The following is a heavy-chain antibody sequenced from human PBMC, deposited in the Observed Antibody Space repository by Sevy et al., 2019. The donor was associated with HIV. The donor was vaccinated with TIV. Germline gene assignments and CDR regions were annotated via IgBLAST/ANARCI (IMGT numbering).Heavy chain of an antibody. J-gene: IGHJ5*02. CDR2: INPNSGGT. V-gene: IGHV1-2*02. CDR1: GYTFTGYY. CDR3: TRGSYDNNWFDP. D-gene: IGHD1-26*01. Sequence: ASVKVSCKASGYTFTGYYMHWVRQAPGQGLEWMGWINPNSGGTNYAQKFQGRVTMTRNTSISTAYMELSSLRSEDTAVYYCTRGSYDNNWFDPWGQGTLVTVSS.